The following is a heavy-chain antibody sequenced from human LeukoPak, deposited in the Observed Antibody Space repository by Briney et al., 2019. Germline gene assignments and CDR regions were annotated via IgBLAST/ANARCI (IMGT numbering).Heavy chain of an antibody. CDR2: IYTSGST. D-gene: IGHD3-3*01. CDR3: ARDDFWSGYRAFDI. V-gene: IGHV4-4*07. J-gene: IGHJ3*02. CDR1: GGSISSYY. Sequence: SETLSLTCTVSGGSISSYYWSWIRQPAGKGLEWIGRIYTSGSTNYNPSLKSRVTMSVHTSKNQFSLKLSSVTAADTAVYYCARDDFWSGYRAFDIWGQGTMVTVSS.